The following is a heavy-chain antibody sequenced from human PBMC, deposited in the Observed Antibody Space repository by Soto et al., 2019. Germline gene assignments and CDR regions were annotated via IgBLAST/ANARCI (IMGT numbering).Heavy chain of an antibody. D-gene: IGHD3-3*01. CDR3: ARIHGSIFLEWLLPPNNYYYYYMDV. CDR1: GFSLSNARMG. CDR2: IFSNNEK. Sequence: SGPTLVNPTETLTLTCTVSGFSLSNARMGVSWIRQPPGKALEWLAHIFSNNEKSYSTSLKSRLTISKDTSKSQVVLTMTNMDPVDTATYYCARIHGSIFLEWLLPPNNYYYYYMDVWGKGTTVTVSS. J-gene: IGHJ6*03. V-gene: IGHV2-26*01.